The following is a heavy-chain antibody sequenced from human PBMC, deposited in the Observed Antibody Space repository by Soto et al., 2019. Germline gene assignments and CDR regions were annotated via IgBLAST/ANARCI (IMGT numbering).Heavy chain of an antibody. Sequence: GGSLRLSCAASGFTFSSYWMSWVRQAPGKGLEWVANIKQDGSEKYYVDSVKGRFTISRDNAKNSLYLQMNSLRAEDTAVYYCARDNGYSYGLGYYYYGMDVWGQGTTVTVSS. J-gene: IGHJ6*02. CDR3: ARDNGYSYGLGYYYYGMDV. CDR1: GFTFSSYW. D-gene: IGHD5-18*01. CDR2: IKQDGSEK. V-gene: IGHV3-7*01.